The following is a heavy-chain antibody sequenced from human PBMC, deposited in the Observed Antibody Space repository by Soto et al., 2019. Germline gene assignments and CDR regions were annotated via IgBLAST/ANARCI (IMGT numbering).Heavy chain of an antibody. CDR2: ISSGSVSTT. J-gene: IGHJ4*02. CDR3: ARVRGLGSYSFFDF. V-gene: IGHV3-48*01. D-gene: IGHD3-10*01. Sequence: GGSLRLSCAASGFSFSAYGMSWVRQAPGKGLEWVSYISSGSVSTTYYADSVKGRFTISKDNAKNSLYLQMNSLRAEDTAVYYCARVRGLGSYSFFDFWGQGTLVTVSS. CDR1: GFSFSAYG.